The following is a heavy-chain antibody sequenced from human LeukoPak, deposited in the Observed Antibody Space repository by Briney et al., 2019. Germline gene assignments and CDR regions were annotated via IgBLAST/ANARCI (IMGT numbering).Heavy chain of an antibody. Sequence: PSETLSLTCTVSGGSIRSYYWSWIRQPPGKGLEWIAYIYYSGSTNYNPSLKSRVTISVDTSKNQFSLKLSSVTAADTAVYYCARSSPRGYSGYDPFDYWGQGTLVTVSS. D-gene: IGHD5-12*01. CDR3: ARSSPRGYSGYDPFDY. CDR1: GGSIRSYY. CDR2: IYYSGST. V-gene: IGHV4-59*01. J-gene: IGHJ4*02.